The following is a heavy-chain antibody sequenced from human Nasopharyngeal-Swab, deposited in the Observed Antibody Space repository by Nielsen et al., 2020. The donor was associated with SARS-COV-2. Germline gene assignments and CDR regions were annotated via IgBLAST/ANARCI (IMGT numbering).Heavy chain of an antibody. CDR1: GYTFTSYA. V-gene: IGHV1-3*01. J-gene: IGHJ3*02. Sequence: ASVKVSCKAPGYTFTSYAMHWVRQAPGQRLEWMGWINAGNGNTKYSQKFQGRVTMTEDTSTDTAYMELSSLRSEDTAVYYCATSVTMIVVAHDAFDIWGQGTMVTVSS. CDR2: INAGNGNT. D-gene: IGHD3-22*01. CDR3: ATSVTMIVVAHDAFDI.